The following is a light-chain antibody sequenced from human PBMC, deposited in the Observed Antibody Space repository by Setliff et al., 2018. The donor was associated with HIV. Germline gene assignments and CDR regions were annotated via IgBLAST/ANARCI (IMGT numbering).Light chain of an antibody. CDR3: CSYAGSNTYV. Sequence: QSALTQPASVSGSPGQSITISCTGTSSDVGGYNTVSWYQQHPGKAPKLMIYEVTKRPSGISDRFSASKSGNTASLTISGLQTEDEADYYCCSYAGSNTYVFGTGTKVTVL. CDR1: SSDVGGYNT. J-gene: IGLJ1*01. CDR2: EVT. V-gene: IGLV2-23*02.